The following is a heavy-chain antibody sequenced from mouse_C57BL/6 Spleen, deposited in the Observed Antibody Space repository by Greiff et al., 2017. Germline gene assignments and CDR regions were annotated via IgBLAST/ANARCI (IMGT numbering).Heavy chain of an antibody. Sequence: EVQLQQSGAELVRPGASVKLSCTASGFNIKDDYMHWVKQRPEQGLEWIGWIDPENGDTEYASKFQGKATITADTSSDTAYLQLSSLTSEDTAVYYCIDGFYFDYWGKGTTLTVSS. CDR2: IDPENGDT. V-gene: IGHV14-4*01. D-gene: IGHD2-3*01. CDR3: IDGFYFDY. CDR1: GFNIKDDY. J-gene: IGHJ2*01.